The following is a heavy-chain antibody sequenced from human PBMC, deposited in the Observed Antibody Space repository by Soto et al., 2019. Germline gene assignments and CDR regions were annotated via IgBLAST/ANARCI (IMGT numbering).Heavy chain of an antibody. CDR3: AKDRRGSGWYFGFDY. D-gene: IGHD6-19*01. CDR2: ISGSGGST. V-gene: IGHV3-23*01. CDR1: GFTFSSYA. J-gene: IGHJ4*02. Sequence: GGSLRLSCAASGFTFSSYAMSWVRQAPGKGLEWVSAISGSGGSTYYADSVKGRFTISRDNSKNTLYLQMNSLRAEDTAVYYCAKDRRGSGWYFGFDYWGQGTLVTVSS.